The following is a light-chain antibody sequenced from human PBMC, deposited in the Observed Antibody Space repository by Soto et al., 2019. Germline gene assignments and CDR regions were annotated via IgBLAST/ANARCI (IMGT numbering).Light chain of an antibody. V-gene: IGKV3-20*01. CDR3: QYYSGSQT. CDR2: GAY. CDR1: QSVNSLY. Sequence: EIVLTQSPGTLSLSPGERATLSCRASQSVNSLYLAWYQQKPGQAPRLLIYGAYSRATGIPDRFSGSGSGTDFTLTISRLEPEDFAVYHCQYYSGSQTFGGGTKVEIK. J-gene: IGKJ4*01.